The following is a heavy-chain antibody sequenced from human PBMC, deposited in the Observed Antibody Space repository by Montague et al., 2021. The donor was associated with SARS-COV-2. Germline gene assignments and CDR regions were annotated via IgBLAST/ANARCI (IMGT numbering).Heavy chain of an antibody. Sequence: SETLSLTCTVSHGSISSSLSYWGWIRQPPGKGLEWYGNIYRSGYTIYSPYLKSRITMSVDTSKNKFSLNLASVTATDTAVYYCARRGYTHSRRDDAFDIWGQGTMVTVSS. D-gene: IGHD5-12*01. CDR2: IYRSGYT. CDR1: HGSISSSLSY. J-gene: IGHJ3*02. CDR3: ARRGYTHSRRDDAFDI. V-gene: IGHV4-39*01.